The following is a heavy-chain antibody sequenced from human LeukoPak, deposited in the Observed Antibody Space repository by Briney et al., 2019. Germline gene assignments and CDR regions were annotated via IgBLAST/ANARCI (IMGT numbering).Heavy chain of an antibody. J-gene: IGHJ4*02. V-gene: IGHV4-59*01. Sequence: SETLSLTCTVSGGSISSYYWSWIRQPPGEGLEWIGYIYYSGSTNYNPSLKSRVTISVDTSKNQFSLKLSSVTAADTAVYYCARLDTAMVLDYWGQGTLVTVSS. CDR3: ARLDTAMVLDY. CDR1: GGSISSYY. CDR2: IYYSGST. D-gene: IGHD5-18*01.